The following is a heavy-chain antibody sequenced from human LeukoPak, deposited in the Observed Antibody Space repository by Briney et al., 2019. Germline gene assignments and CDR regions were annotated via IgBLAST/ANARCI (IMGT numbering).Heavy chain of an antibody. CDR2: ISYDGSNK. J-gene: IGHJ4*02. D-gene: IGHD1-26*01. V-gene: IGHV3-30-3*01. CDR1: GFTFSSYA. CDR3: ARDQWELLYYFDY. Sequence: GGSLRLSCAASGFTFSSYAMHWVRQAPGKGLEWVAVISYDGSNKYYADSVKGRFTISRDNSKNTLYLQMNSLRAEDTAVYYCARDQWELLYYFDYWGQGTLVTVSS.